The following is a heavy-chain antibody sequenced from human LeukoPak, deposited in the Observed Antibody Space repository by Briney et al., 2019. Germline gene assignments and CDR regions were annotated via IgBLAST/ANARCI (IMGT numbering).Heavy chain of an antibody. J-gene: IGHJ3*02. Sequence: GGSLRLCCAASGFTFSSYEMNWVRQAPGKGLEWVSYISSSGSTIYYADSVKGRFTISRDNAKNSLYLQMNSLRAEDTAVYYCARREVTTWYDAFDIWGQGTMVTVSS. V-gene: IGHV3-48*03. CDR2: ISSSGSTI. CDR3: ARREVTTWYDAFDI. CDR1: GFTFSSYE. D-gene: IGHD4-17*01.